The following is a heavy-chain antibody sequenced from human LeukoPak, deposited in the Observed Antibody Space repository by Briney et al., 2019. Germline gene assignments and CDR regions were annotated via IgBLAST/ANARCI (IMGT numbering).Heavy chain of an antibody. D-gene: IGHD1-26*01. V-gene: IGHV3-7*01. J-gene: IGHJ4*02. CDR2: IKQDGSEK. CDR1: GFTFSSYW. CDR3: ARAPGWDFDY. Sequence: GGSLSLSRAASGFTFSSYWMSSVRQATGKGLEWVANIKQDGSEKYYVGSVNGRFTISRDNAKNSLYLQMNSLRAENTAVYYCARAPGWDFDYWGQGTLVTVSS.